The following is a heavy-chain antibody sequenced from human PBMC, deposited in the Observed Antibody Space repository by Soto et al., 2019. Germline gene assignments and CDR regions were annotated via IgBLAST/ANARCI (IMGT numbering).Heavy chain of an antibody. V-gene: IGHV1-2*02. D-gene: IGHD3-3*01. Sequence: GASVKVSCKASGYTFTGYYMHWVRQAPGQGLKWMGWINPNSGGTNYAQKFQGRVTMTRDTSISTAYMELSRLRSDDTAVYYCARDFISIFSGTLANYYGMDVGGQGPTVTVSS. J-gene: IGHJ6*02. CDR3: ARDFISIFSGTLANYYGMDV. CDR2: INPNSGGT. CDR1: GYTFTGYY.